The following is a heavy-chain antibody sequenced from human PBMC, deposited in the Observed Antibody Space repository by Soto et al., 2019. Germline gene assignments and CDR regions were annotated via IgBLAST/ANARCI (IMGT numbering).Heavy chain of an antibody. Sequence: GGSLRLSCAASGFTFSSYAMSWVRQAPGKGLEWVSPLSGSGSGTYYADSVKGRFTISRDTSKNTLFLQLDSLRAEDTSVYYCAKHYYSYYYYMDVWGKGTTVTGLL. CDR2: LSGSGSGT. CDR3: AKHYYSYYYYMDV. J-gene: IGHJ6*03. CDR1: GFTFSSYA. D-gene: IGHD1-26*01. V-gene: IGHV3-23*01.